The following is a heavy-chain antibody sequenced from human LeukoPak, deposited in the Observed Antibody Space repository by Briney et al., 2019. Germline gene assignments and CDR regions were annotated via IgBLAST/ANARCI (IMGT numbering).Heavy chain of an antibody. CDR2: ISSSSSYI. D-gene: IGHD3-10*01. Sequence: GGSLRLSCAASGFTFSSYSMNWVRQAPGKGLEWVSSISSSSSYIYYADSVKGRFTISRDNAKNSLYLQMNSLRAEDTAVYYCAKAEFPIPLFDYWGQGTLVTVSS. V-gene: IGHV3-21*04. CDR3: AKAEFPIPLFDY. J-gene: IGHJ4*02. CDR1: GFTFSSYS.